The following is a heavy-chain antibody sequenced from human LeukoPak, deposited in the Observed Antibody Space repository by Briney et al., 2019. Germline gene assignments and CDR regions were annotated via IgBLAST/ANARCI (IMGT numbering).Heavy chain of an antibody. CDR3: ARGYGDFNFDY. CDR2: IYYSGST. CDR1: GGSISSYY. J-gene: IGHJ4*02. V-gene: IGHV4-59*01. D-gene: IGHD4-17*01. Sequence: SETLSLTCTVSGGSISSYYWSWIRQPPGKGLEWIGYIYYSGSTNYNPSLKSRVTISVDTSKNQFSLKLSSVTTADTAVYYCARGYGDFNFDYWGQGTLVTVSS.